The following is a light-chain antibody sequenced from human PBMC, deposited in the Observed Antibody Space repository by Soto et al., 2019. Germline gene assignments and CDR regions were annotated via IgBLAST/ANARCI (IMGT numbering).Light chain of an antibody. Sequence: DIQMTQSPSSLSASVGDRVTITCQTSQNVNTYLNWYQQKPGKAPKLLIYTASSLQSGVPSRFSGSGSGTDFTLTISSLQPEDFATYYCQQANSFPLTFGGGTKVDIK. CDR1: QNVNTY. J-gene: IGKJ4*01. V-gene: IGKV1-39*01. CDR3: QQANSFPLT. CDR2: TAS.